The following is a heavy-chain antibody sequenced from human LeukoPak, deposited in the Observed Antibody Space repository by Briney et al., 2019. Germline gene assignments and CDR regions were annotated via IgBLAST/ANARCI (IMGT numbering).Heavy chain of an antibody. CDR2: ISGSGDST. J-gene: IGHJ4*02. D-gene: IGHD2-15*01. Sequence: AGSLRLSCAASGFTFSNYAMSWVRQAPGKGLEWVSGISGSGDSTYNADSVKRRFTISRDNRENTLYLQMKSLRAEDTAIYYCAKREGYGRVDYWGQGILVAVSS. CDR3: AKREGYGRVDY. V-gene: IGHV3-23*01. CDR1: GFTFSNYA.